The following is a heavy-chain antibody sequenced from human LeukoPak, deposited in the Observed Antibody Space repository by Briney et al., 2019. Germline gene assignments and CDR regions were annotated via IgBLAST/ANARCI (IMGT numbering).Heavy chain of an antibody. J-gene: IGHJ4*02. V-gene: IGHV1-8*01. D-gene: IGHD2-8*02. CDR3: ARVDCTGGACRNDY. CDR2: MNPNSGNT. CDR1: GYTFTSND. Sequence: ASVKVSCKASGYTFTSNDMNWVRQVPGHGLEWMGWMNPNSGNTGYAQKFQGRVTMTRDTSISTAYMELSNLSSEDTGVYFCARVDCTGGACRNDYWGQGTLVTVSS.